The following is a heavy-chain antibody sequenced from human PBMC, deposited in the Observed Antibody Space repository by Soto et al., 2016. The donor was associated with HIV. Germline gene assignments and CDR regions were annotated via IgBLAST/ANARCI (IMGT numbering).Heavy chain of an antibody. CDR1: GFTFDDYG. D-gene: IGHD3-10*01. J-gene: IGHJ6*02. Sequence: EVQLVKSGGGVVRPGGSLRLSCAASGFTFDDYGMSWVRQAPGKGLEWVSGINWNGGSTGYVDSVKGRFTIFRDNAKNSLYLQMNSLRVEDTALYYCARDRGYYYGSGSSKAIYYYGMDVWGQGTTVTVSS. V-gene: IGHV3-20*04. CDR2: INWNGGST. CDR3: ARDRGYYYGSGSSKAIYYYGMDV.